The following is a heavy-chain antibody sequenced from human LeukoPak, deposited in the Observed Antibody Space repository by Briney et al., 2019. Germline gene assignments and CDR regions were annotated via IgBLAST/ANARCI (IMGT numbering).Heavy chain of an antibody. CDR2: IKSKTDGGTT. CDR1: GFTFSNAW. Sequence: GGSLRLSCAASGFTFSNAWVSWVRQAPGKGLEWVGRIKSKTDGGTTDYAAPVKGRFTISRDDSKNTLYLQMNSLKTEDTAVYYCTTSVWSFDWLSHIDYWGQGTLVTVSS. CDR3: TTSVWSFDWLSHIDY. D-gene: IGHD3-9*01. V-gene: IGHV3-15*01. J-gene: IGHJ4*02.